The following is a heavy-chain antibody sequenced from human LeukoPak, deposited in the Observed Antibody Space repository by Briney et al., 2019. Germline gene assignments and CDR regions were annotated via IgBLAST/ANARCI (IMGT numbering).Heavy chain of an antibody. CDR1: GGSISSYY. Sequence: PSETLSLTCTVSGGSISSYYWSWIRQPPGKGLEWIGYIYYSGSTNYNPSLKSRVTISVDTSKNQFSLKLSSVTAADTAVYYCARHAVYGDYGGVDYWGQGTLVTVSS. D-gene: IGHD4-17*01. V-gene: IGHV4-59*08. CDR3: ARHAVYGDYGGVDY. J-gene: IGHJ4*02. CDR2: IYYSGST.